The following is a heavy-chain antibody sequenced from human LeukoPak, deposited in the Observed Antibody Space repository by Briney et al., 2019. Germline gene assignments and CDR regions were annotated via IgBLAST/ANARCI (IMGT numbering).Heavy chain of an antibody. CDR1: GFTPADYG. Sequence: GGSLRLSCAASGFTPADYGMSWVRHAPGKGLEWVSGIGWSGESTVYADSVKGRFTISRDNAANVLYLQMNGLRAEDTALYYCARDLSASWYSLGYWGRGTLVAVSS. D-gene: IGHD2-2*01. CDR3: ARDLSASWYSLGY. J-gene: IGHJ4*02. V-gene: IGHV3-20*04. CDR2: IGWSGEST.